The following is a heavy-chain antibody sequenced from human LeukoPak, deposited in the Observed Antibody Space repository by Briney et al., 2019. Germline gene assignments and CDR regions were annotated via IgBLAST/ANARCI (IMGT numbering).Heavy chain of an antibody. CDR3: ASLDSSSWYSAFDI. V-gene: IGHV4-39*01. Sequence: SETLYLTCTVSGGSISSSSYYWGWIRQPPGKGLEWIGSIYYSGSTYYNPSLKSRVTISVDTSKNQFSLKLGSVTAADTAVYYCASLDSSSWYSAFDIWGQGTMVTVSS. CDR2: IYYSGST. J-gene: IGHJ3*02. CDR1: GGSISSSSYY. D-gene: IGHD6-13*01.